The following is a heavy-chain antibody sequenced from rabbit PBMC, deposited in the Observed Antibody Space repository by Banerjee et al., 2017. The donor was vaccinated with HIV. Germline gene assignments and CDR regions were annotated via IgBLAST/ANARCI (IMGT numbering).Heavy chain of an antibody. D-gene: IGHD4-1*01. CDR2: IYVGSRDNT. CDR1: AFSFRSGYD. CDR3: ARRCTIANCGAAFVDL. Sequence: QSLEESGGGLVKPGASLTLTCKASAFSFRSGYDMCWVRQAPGKGLEWIACIYVGSRDNTYYASWAKGRFTISKTSSTTVTLQMTSLTAADTATYLCARRCTIANCGAAFVDLWGQGTLVTVS. J-gene: IGHJ3*01. V-gene: IGHV1S40*01.